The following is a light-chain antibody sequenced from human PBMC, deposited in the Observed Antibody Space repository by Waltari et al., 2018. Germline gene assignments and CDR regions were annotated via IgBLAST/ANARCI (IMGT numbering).Light chain of an antibody. CDR2: KAT. CDR1: QRISSW. V-gene: IGKV1-5*03. J-gene: IGKJ2*01. CDR3: QQYDSYPYT. Sequence: DIQMTQSPSTLSASIGDRVPITCRASQRISSWLAWYQQKPGKAPKLLIYKATSIQSGAPSRFSGSGSGTEFTLTIDSLQPDDFASYYCQQYDSYPYTFGQGTKLEIK.